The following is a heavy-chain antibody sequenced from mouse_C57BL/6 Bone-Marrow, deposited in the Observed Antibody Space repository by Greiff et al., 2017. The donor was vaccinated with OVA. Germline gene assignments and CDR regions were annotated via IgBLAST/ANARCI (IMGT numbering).Heavy chain of an antibody. CDR1: GYTFTSYW. D-gene: IGHD2-4*01. CDR3: ARSGMITSYFDY. Sequence: QVQLQQPGAELVKPGASVQLSCKASGYTFTSYWMHWVKQRPGQGLEWIGMIHPNSGSTNYNEKFKSKATLTVDKSSSTAYMQLSSLTSEDSAVYYCARSGMITSYFDYWGQGTTLTVSS. J-gene: IGHJ2*01. CDR2: IHPNSGST. V-gene: IGHV1-64*01.